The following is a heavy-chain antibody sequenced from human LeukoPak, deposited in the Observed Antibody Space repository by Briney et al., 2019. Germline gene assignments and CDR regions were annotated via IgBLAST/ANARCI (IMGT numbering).Heavy chain of an antibody. Sequence: PGGSLRLSCAASGFTFSSYAMSWVRQAPGKGLEWVSAINGSGGSTYYPDSVRGRFTISRDNAKNTLYLQMNSMRAEDTAVYYCARDRGRYYDSIGYKCDYWGQGTLVTVSS. CDR2: INGSGGST. J-gene: IGHJ4*02. V-gene: IGHV3-23*01. CDR1: GFTFSSYA. CDR3: ARDRGRYYDSIGYKCDY. D-gene: IGHD3-22*01.